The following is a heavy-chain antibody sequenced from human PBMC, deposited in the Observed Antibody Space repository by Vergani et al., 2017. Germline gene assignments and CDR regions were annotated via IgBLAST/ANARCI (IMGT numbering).Heavy chain of an antibody. V-gene: IGHV1-8*03. D-gene: IGHD3-10*01. CDR2: VNPNSGNT. CDR1: GYTFTSYD. Sequence: QVQLVQSGAEVKKPGASVKVSCKASGYTFTSYDINWVRQATGQGLEWMGWVNPNSGNTGYAQKIQGRVTITRNTSISTAYMELSSLRSENTAVYYCARGARITMVRGVIAYYYYGMDVWSQATTVTVSS. CDR3: ARGARITMVRGVIAYYYYGMDV. J-gene: IGHJ6*02.